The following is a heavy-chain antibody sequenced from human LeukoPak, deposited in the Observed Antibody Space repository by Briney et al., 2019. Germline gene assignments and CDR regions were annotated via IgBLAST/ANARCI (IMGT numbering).Heavy chain of an antibody. CDR1: GSTFSSYS. J-gene: IGHJ4*02. Sequence: GGSLRLSCAASGSTFSSYSMNWVRQAPGKGLEWVSSISSSSSYIYYADSVKGRFTISRDNAKNSLYLQMNSLRAEDTAVYYCARDYQGGYGDKTVDYWGQGTLVTVSS. V-gene: IGHV3-21*01. D-gene: IGHD5-18*01. CDR2: ISSSSSYI. CDR3: ARDYQGGYGDKTVDY.